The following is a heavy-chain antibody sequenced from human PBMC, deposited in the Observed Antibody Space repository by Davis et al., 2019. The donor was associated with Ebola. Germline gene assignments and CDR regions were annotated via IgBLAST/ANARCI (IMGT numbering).Heavy chain of an antibody. V-gene: IGHV4-34*01. CDR3: ARGRYYYDSSGYWTY. CDR2: IYHSGST. CDR1: GGSFSGYY. Sequence: MPSETLSLTCAVYGGSFSGYYWSWIRQPPGKGLEWIGEIYHSGSTNYNPSLKSRVTISVDKSKNQFSLKLSSVTAADTAVYYCARGRYYYDSSGYWTYWGQGTLVTVSS. J-gene: IGHJ4*02. D-gene: IGHD3-22*01.